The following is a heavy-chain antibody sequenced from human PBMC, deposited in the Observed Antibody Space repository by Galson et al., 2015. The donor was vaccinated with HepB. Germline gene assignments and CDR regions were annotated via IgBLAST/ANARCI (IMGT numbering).Heavy chain of an antibody. J-gene: IGHJ3*02. V-gene: IGHV3-53*04. CDR3: ATCSGGGCYDPGAFEI. CDR2: IYSGGTT. CDR1: GFTVSSNY. D-gene: IGHD2-15*01. Sequence: SLRLSCAASGFTVSSNYMTWVRQAPGKGLEWVSVIYSGGTTYYADSVKGRFTISRHNSKNTLYLQMNSLRAEDTAVYYCATCSGGGCYDPGAFEIWGQGTMVTVSS.